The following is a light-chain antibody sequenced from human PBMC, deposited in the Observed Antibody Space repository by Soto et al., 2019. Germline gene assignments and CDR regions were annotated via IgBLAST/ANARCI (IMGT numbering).Light chain of an antibody. J-gene: IGLJ2*01. CDR3: SSYTSSSTLV. CDR2: DVS. V-gene: IGLV2-14*01. CDR1: SSDVGGFNY. Sequence: QSALTQPASVSGSPGQSITISCTGTSSDVGGFNYVSWYQQHPDKAPQLIIYDVSDRPSGVSIRFSGSKSGNTASLTISGLQAEDEADYYCSSYTSSSTLVFGGGTKVTVL.